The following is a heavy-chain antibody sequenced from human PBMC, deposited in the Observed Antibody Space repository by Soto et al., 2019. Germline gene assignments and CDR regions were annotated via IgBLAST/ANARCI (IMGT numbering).Heavy chain of an antibody. J-gene: IGHJ4*02. CDR3: ATHMTAPDQIVLVPAAFDY. V-gene: IGHV1-18*04. Sequence: ASVNVSCKASGYTFSSYTITWVRPAPGQGLELMGWISAYNGNTNYAQKVQGRLTLATDTSTSTAYMELRSLISDDTAVYYCATHMTAPDQIVLVPAAFDYWGQGTLVTVSS. D-gene: IGHD2-2*01. CDR1: GYTFSSYT. CDR2: ISAYNGNT.